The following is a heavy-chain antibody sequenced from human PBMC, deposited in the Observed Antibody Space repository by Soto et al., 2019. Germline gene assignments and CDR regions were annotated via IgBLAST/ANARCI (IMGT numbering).Heavy chain of an antibody. CDR3: ARESTPANY. V-gene: IGHV1-18*01. CDR2: ISAYNGNT. CDR1: GYTFTSHG. J-gene: IGHJ4*02. Sequence: QVQLVQSGAEVKKPGASVKVYCKASGYTFTSHGISWVRQAPGRGLEWMGWISAYNGNTKYAQKLQVRVTLTTDTSASTAYMELRSLRSGDTAVYFWARESTPANYWGQGTLVTVSS.